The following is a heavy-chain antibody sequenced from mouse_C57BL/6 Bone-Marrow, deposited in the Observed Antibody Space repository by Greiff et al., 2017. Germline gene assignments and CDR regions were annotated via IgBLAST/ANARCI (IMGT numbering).Heavy chain of an antibody. CDR1: GFTFSDAW. V-gene: IGHV6-6*01. J-gene: IGHJ3*01. CDR3: TGWERVSFAY. Sequence: VQLKESGGGLVQPGGSMKLSCAASGFTFSDAWMDWVRQSPEKGLEWVALIRNKANNHATYYAESVKGRFTISRDDSKSSVYLQMNSLRPEDTGIYYCTGWERVSFAYWGQGTLVTVSA. D-gene: IGHD3-3*01. CDR2: IRNKANNHAT.